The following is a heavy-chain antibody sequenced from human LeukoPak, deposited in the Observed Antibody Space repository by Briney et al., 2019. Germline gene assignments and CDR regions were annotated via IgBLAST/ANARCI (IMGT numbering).Heavy chain of an antibody. J-gene: IGHJ3*02. CDR1: GYSISSGYY. Sequence: PSETLSLTCTVSGYSISSGYYWGWIRQPPGKGLEWIGSIYHSGSTYYNPSLKSRVTISVDTSKNQFSLKLSSVTAADTAVYYCARETNSDAFDIWGQGTMVTVSS. CDR3: ARETNSDAFDI. D-gene: IGHD1-1*01. CDR2: IYHSGST. V-gene: IGHV4-38-2*02.